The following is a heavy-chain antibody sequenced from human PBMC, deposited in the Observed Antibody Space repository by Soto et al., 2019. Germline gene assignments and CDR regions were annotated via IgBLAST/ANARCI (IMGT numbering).Heavy chain of an antibody. J-gene: IGHJ4*02. CDR1: GFTFDDYA. V-gene: IGHV3-9*01. Sequence: EVQLVESGGGLVQPVRSLRLSCAASGFTFDDYAMHWVRQAPGKGLEWVSGISWNSGIIDYADSVKGRFTISRDNAKNSLYLQMSSLRAEDTALYYCAKGYSYGVLEPLGYWGQGTLVTVSS. CDR2: ISWNSGII. CDR3: AKGYSYGVLEPLGY. D-gene: IGHD5-18*01.